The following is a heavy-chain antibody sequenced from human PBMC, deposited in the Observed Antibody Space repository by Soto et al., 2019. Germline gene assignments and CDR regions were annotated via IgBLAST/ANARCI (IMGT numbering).Heavy chain of an antibody. CDR3: ASDIVVVPAAMFADHGMDV. CDR2: ISSSSSYI. CDR1: GVTFSSYS. D-gene: IGHD2-2*01. Sequence: PWGSLRLSCSASGVTFSSYSINWARQATGKGLDWVSSISSSSSYIYYADSVKGRFTISRDNAKNSLYLQMNSLRAEDTAVYYCASDIVVVPAAMFADHGMDVWGQGTTVNVSS. J-gene: IGHJ6*02. V-gene: IGHV3-21*01.